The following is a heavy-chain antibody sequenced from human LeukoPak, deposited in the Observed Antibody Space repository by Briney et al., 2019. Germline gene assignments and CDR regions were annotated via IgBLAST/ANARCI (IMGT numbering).Heavy chain of an antibody. J-gene: IGHJ6*03. CDR1: GGTFSSYA. CDR3: ARDLGMRGYYYMDA. Sequence: SVKVSCKASGGTFSSYAISWVRQAPGQGLEWMGGIIPMFGTAHYAQKFQGRVTITTDESTSTAYMELSSLRSEDTAVYYCARDLGMRGYYYMDAWGKGTTVTVSS. V-gene: IGHV1-69*05. CDR2: IIPMFGTA.